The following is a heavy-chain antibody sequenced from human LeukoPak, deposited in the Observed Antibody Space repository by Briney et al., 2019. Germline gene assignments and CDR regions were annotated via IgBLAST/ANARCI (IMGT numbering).Heavy chain of an antibody. CDR1: GFTFRSYG. J-gene: IGHJ4*02. Sequence: GGSLRLSCAASGFTFRSYGMHWVRQAPGKGLEWVAGIYYDGSHKYYVDPVKGRFTISRDNSKNMLNLQMDSLRAEDTAVYYCARDSMDHYDSSDYSPFSYWGPGTLVTVSS. D-gene: IGHD3-22*01. CDR2: IYYDGSHK. CDR3: ARDSMDHYDSSDYSPFSY. V-gene: IGHV3-33*01.